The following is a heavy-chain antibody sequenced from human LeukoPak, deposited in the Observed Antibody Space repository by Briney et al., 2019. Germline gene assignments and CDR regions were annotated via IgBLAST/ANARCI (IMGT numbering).Heavy chain of an antibody. V-gene: IGHV3-30*18. CDR3: AKASIYVYYGMDV. J-gene: IGHJ6*02. Sequence: PGGSLRLSCAASGFTFTNYGMHWVRQAPGKGLEWVAVISYDGSNKYYVDSVKGRFTISRDNSKNTLSLQMNSLRGEDTAVYYCAKASIYVYYGMDVWGQGTTVIVS. D-gene: IGHD3-16*02. CDR2: ISYDGSNK. CDR1: GFTFTNYG.